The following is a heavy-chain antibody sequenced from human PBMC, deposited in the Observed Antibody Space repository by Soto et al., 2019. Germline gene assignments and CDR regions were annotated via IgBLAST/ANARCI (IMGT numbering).Heavy chain of an antibody. Sequence: EVQLVESGGGLVQPGGSLRLSCAASGFTFSSYSMNWVRQAPGKGLEWVSYISSSSSTIYYADSVKGRFTISRDNAKNSLYLQMNSLRAEDTAVYYCASPVRIAVAGTNWFDPWGQGTLVTVSS. V-gene: IGHV3-48*01. CDR3: ASPVRIAVAGTNWFDP. CDR2: ISSSSSTI. J-gene: IGHJ5*02. CDR1: GFTFSSYS. D-gene: IGHD6-19*01.